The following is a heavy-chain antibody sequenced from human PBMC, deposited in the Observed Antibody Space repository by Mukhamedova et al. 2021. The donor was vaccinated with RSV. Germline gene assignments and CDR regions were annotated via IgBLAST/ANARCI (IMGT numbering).Heavy chain of an antibody. Sequence: PGKGLEWVSAMGGDGRSTYYVGSVKGRFTISRDNSKNTLYLQMNSLRAEDAALYYCAKGLYYYAMDVWGQGTTVTVSS. CDR2: MGGDGRST. V-gene: IGHV3-23*01. CDR3: AKGLYYYAMDV. J-gene: IGHJ6*02.